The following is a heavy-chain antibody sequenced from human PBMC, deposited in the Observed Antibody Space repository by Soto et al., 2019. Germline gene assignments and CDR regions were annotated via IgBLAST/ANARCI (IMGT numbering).Heavy chain of an antibody. CDR2: IRDGGEST. CDR3: GPHVHGSGCSCHYVAFDI. Sequence: EVQLLESGGGLVQPGESLRLSCAVSGFIFGNYMMTWVRQAPGKGLEWVSTIRDGGESTYYADSVKGRFTISRDNSKNTLYLQMDSLGAEDTAVYYCGPHVHGSGCSCHYVAFDIRGKGTMVTVSS. D-gene: IGHD2-15*01. CDR1: GFIFGNYM. V-gene: IGHV3-23*01. J-gene: IGHJ3*02.